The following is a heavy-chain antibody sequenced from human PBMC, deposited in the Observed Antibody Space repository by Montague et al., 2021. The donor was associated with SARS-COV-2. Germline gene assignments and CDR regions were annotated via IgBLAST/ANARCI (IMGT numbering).Heavy chain of an antibody. Sequence: PLRLSCPASGFTFNSYALTWVRQAPGKGLEWVSSISGSGNNAFFADSVKGRFTISRDNSENTLYLQMNSLTAEDTAVYYCAKVLRRYQLLTDAFDIWGQGTMVTVSS. CDR3: AKVLRRYQLLTDAFDI. D-gene: IGHD2-2*01. J-gene: IGHJ3*02. V-gene: IGHV3-23*01. CDR1: GFTFNSYA. CDR2: ISGSGNNA.